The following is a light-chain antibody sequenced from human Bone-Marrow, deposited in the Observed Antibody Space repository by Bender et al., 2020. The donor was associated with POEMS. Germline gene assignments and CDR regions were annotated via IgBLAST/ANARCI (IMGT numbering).Light chain of an antibody. CDR1: SSNIGAHA. CDR2: SSH. J-gene: IGLJ3*02. V-gene: IGLV1-44*01. CDR3: AVWDDSHNGCV. Sequence: QSVLTQPPSASGTPGQRVTISCSGGSSNIGAHAVNWYQHLPGTAPKLLIYSSHRRPSEVPDRFSGSRSGTSASLAISGLQSEDEADYYCAVWDDSHNGCVFGGGTELTVL.